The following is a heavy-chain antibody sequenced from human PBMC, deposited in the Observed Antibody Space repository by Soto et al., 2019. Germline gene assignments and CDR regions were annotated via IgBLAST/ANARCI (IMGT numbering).Heavy chain of an antibody. V-gene: IGHV1-2*02. D-gene: IGHD3-10*01. CDR3: ARNMDYYYGPGSGNGHGF. CDR2: INPKFGDT. J-gene: IGHJ6*02. Sequence: QVQLVQSGAEMKEPGDSVRVSCEASGYTFTSYYIHWVRQAPGHGLEWMGWINPKFGDTTYAQDFHGRVSMTRDMSISTVYMELSRLTSDDTAIYYCARNMDYYYGPGSGNGHGFWGQGTTVTVFS. CDR1: GYTFTSYY.